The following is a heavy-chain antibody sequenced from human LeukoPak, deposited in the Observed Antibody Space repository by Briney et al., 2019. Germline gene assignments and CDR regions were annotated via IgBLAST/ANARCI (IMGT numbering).Heavy chain of an antibody. Sequence: PGGSLRLSCAASGFTFNNVWMSWVRQAPGKGLEWVGRIKSKTDGGATDSAAPVKGRFTISRDDSKNTLYLQMNSLKTEDTAVYYCTTLFWYYYDSSGYYKRDYWGQGTLVTVSS. J-gene: IGHJ4*02. D-gene: IGHD3-22*01. V-gene: IGHV3-15*01. CDR2: IKSKTDGGAT. CDR1: GFTFNNVW. CDR3: TTLFWYYYDSSGYYKRDY.